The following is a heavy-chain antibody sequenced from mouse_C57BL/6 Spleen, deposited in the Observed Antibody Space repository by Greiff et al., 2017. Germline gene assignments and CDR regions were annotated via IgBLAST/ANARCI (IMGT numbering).Heavy chain of an antibody. CDR1: GFTFSSYA. Sequence: EVKLVESGGGLVKPGGSLKLSCAASGFTFSSYAMSWVRQTPEKRLEWVATISDGGSYTYYPDNVKGRFTISRDNAKNNLYLQMSHLKSEDTAMYYCARDGGYDSYWYFDVWGTGTTVTVSS. V-gene: IGHV5-4*01. J-gene: IGHJ1*03. CDR3: ARDGGYDSYWYFDV. CDR2: ISDGGSYT. D-gene: IGHD2-10*02.